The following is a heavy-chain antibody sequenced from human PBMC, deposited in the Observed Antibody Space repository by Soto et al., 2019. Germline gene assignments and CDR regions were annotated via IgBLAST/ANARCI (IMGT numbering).Heavy chain of an antibody. J-gene: IGHJ1*01. CDR2: ISYDGSNK. CDR3: ARVQGSIVVVPAAMGSYFQH. V-gene: IGHV3-30*04. CDR1: GFTFSSYA. Sequence: GGSLRLSCAASGFTFSSYAMHWVRQAPGKGLEWVAVISYDGSNKYYADSVKGRFTISRDNSKNTLYLQMNSLRAEDTAVYYCARVQGSIVVVPAAMGSYFQHWGQGTLVTVSS. D-gene: IGHD2-2*01.